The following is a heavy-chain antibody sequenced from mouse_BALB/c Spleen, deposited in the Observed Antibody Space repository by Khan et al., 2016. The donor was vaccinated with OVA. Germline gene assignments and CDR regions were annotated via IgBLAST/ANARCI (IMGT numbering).Heavy chain of an antibody. J-gene: IGHJ3*01. D-gene: IGHD3-1*01. Sequence: EVELVESGPGLVKPSQSLSLTCSVTGYSITSGYFWNWIRQFPGNKLEWMGYIRYDGDSNYNPSLKNRISITRDTSKNQFFMKLNSVTPEATATFYCARGGSSGPAWFAYWGQGTLVTVSP. CDR2: IRYDGDS. CDR3: ARGGSSGPAWFAY. CDR1: GYSITSGYF. V-gene: IGHV3-6*02.